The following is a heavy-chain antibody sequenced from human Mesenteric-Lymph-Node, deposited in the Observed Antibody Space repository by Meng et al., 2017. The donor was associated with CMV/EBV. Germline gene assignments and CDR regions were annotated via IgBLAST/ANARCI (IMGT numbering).Heavy chain of an antibody. D-gene: IGHD3-3*01. J-gene: IGHJ3*02. Sequence: SYGMHWVRQAPGKGLEWVALIWHDGSHEYYADSVKGRFIISRDNSKNTLYLQMNSLRGEDSAVYYCARLSGTVSIYEVAHYDAFNIWGQGTMVTVSS. CDR2: IWHDGSHE. CDR3: ARLSGTVSIYEVAHYDAFNI. CDR1: SYG. V-gene: IGHV3-33*01.